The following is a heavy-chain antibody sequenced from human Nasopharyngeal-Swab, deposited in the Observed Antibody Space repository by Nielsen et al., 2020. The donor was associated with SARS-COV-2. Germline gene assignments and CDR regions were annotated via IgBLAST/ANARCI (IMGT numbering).Heavy chain of an antibody. Sequence: WIRQPPGKGLEWIGYIYYSGSTNYNPSLKSRVIISVDTSKNQFSLKLSSVTAADTAVYYCARDRGIFQYYYYGMDVWGQGTTVTVSS. D-gene: IGHD3-10*01. V-gene: IGHV4-59*01. CDR3: ARDRGIFQYYYYGMDV. CDR2: IYYSGST. J-gene: IGHJ6*02.